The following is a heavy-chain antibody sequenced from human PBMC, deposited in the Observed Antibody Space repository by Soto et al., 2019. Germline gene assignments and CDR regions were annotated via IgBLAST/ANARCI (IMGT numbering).Heavy chain of an antibody. CDR3: ARGPGVISSQFAF. CDR2: INPNGGGT. V-gene: IGHV1-2*02. CDR1: GYIFTGYF. J-gene: IGHJ4*02. D-gene: IGHD3-16*02. Sequence: QVQLVQSGAEVKKPGASVKVSCKTSGYIFTGYFIHWVRQAPGQGLEWMGWINPNGGGTHYAQKFQGRVLMTMDTSIATVYMDVSGLRSDDTAVYFCARGPGVISSQFAFWGQGTLVTVSS.